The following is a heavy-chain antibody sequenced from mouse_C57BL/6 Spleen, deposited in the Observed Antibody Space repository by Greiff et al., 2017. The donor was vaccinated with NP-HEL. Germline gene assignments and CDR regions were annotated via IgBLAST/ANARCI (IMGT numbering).Heavy chain of an antibody. D-gene: IGHD1-1*01. CDR2: ISGGGGNT. Sequence: EVKLVESGGGLVKPGGSLKLSCAASGFTFSSYTMSWVRQTPEKRLEWVATISGGGGNTYYPDSVKGRFTISRDNAKNTLYLQMSSLRSEDTALYYCAREDFGTVVFDYWGQGTTLTVSS. CDR3: AREDFGTVVFDY. CDR1: GFTFSSYT. J-gene: IGHJ2*01. V-gene: IGHV5-9*01.